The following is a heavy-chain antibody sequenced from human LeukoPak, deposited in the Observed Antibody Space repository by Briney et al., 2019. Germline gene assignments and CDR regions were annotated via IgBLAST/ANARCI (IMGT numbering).Heavy chain of an antibody. CDR3: ARVGSYGRNFDH. Sequence: SETLSLTCTVSGDSITSCYWNWIRQPPGKGLEWIGNIYYSGSTNYNPSLKSRVTISVDTSRNQFSLKLSSVTAADTAVYYCARVGSYGRNFDHWGQGILVTVSS. D-gene: IGHD1-14*01. CDR2: IYYSGST. J-gene: IGHJ4*02. V-gene: IGHV4-59*01. CDR1: GDSITSCY.